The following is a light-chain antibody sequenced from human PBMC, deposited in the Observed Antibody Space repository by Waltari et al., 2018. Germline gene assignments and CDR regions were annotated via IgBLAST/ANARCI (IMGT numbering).Light chain of an antibody. CDR3: QQYDDPSIT. CDR1: QDITNF. Sequence: DIQLTQSPSSLAASVGDRVTITCQATQDITNFLNWYQQKPGKAPKLLIYDASILETGVPSRFSGSGSGTHFTFTINSLQPEDIATYYCQQYDDPSITFGQGTRLDIK. V-gene: IGKV1-33*01. J-gene: IGKJ5*01. CDR2: DAS.